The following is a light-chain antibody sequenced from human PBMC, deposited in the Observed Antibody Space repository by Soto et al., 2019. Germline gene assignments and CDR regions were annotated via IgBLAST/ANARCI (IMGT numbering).Light chain of an antibody. CDR2: KAS. V-gene: IGKV1-5*03. CDR3: QHYNSYSEA. Sequence: EIQMTQSPSTLADSVGDGVTITCRASQTISSWLAWYQQKPGKAPKLLIYKASTLKSGVPSRFSGSGSGTEFTLTISSLQPDDFATYYCQHYNSYSEAFGQGTMVDVK. J-gene: IGKJ1*01. CDR1: QTISSW.